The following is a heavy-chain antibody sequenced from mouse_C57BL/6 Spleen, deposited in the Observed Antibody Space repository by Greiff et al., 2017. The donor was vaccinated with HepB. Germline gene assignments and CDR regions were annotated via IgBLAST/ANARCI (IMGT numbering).Heavy chain of an antibody. J-gene: IGHJ4*01. CDR2: INYDGSST. V-gene: IGHV5-16*01. CDR1: GFTFSDYY. Sequence: EVQLVESEGGLVQPGRSMKLSCTASGFTFSDYYMAWVRQVPGKGLEWVANINYDGSSTYYLDSLKSRFIISRDNAKNILYLQMSSLKSEDTATYYCARSSMDYWGQGTSVTVSS. CDR3: ARSSMDY.